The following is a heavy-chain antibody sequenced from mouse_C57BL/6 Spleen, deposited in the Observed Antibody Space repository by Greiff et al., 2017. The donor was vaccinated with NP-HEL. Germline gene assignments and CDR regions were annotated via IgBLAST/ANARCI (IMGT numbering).Heavy chain of an antibody. V-gene: IGHV3-6*01. J-gene: IGHJ2*01. Sequence: EVQLVESGPGLVKPSQSLSLTCSVTGYSITSGYYWNWIRQFPGNKLEWMGYISYDGSNNYNPSLKNRISITRDTSKNQFFLKLNSVTTEDTATYYCAREDDYDGTPFDYWGQGTTLTVSS. D-gene: IGHD2-4*01. CDR2: ISYDGSN. CDR1: GYSITSGYY. CDR3: AREDDYDGTPFDY.